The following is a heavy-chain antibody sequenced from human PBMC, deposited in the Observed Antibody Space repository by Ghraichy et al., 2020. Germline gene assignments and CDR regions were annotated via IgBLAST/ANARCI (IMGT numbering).Heavy chain of an antibody. CDR2: IKSDRSDS. V-gene: IGHV3-7*01. CDR1: GFTFSRHW. Sequence: GESLNISCAASGFTFSRHWMSWVRQAPGKGLEWVASIKSDRSDSFYLDSVKGRFTISRDNAENSVSLEMTSLRVEDTAVYYCARDPYGDYKYGGTDDWGRGTLVSVSS. D-gene: IGHD4-17*01. J-gene: IGHJ4*02. CDR3: ARDPYGDYKYGGTDD.